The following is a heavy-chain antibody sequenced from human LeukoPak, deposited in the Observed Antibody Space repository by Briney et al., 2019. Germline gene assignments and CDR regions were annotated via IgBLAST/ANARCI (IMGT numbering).Heavy chain of an antibody. CDR1: GFTFSSYE. CDR2: ISSSGSTI. V-gene: IGHV3-48*03. D-gene: IGHD3-16*01. CDR3: SRGHYGPDY. Sequence: PGGSLRLSCAASGFTFSSYEMNWVRQAPGKGLQWVSYISSSGSTIYYTDSVKGRFTISRDNAKNSLFLQMNSLRAEDTAVYYCSRGHYGPDYWGQGTLVTVSS. J-gene: IGHJ4*02.